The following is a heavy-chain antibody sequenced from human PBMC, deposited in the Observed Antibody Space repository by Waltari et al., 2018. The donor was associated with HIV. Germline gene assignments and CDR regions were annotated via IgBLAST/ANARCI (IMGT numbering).Heavy chain of an antibody. Sequence: QVQLVQSGPEVKTPGASVKVSCKASGYTFIAYFMHWVRQAPGQGLEWMGRINPNTGATNYAQMFQGRVTMTRDASISTAYMELSRLGSDDTAVYYCATWEYSSDWLDYWGQGTAVTVSS. J-gene: IGHJ4*02. D-gene: IGHD6-19*01. V-gene: IGHV1-2*06. CDR1: GYTFIAYF. CDR2: INPNTGAT. CDR3: ATWEYSSDWLDY.